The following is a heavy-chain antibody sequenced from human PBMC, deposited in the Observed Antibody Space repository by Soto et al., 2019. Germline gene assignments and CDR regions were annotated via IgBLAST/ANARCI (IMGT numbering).Heavy chain of an antibody. J-gene: IGHJ3*02. CDR2: IGTAGDT. Sequence: GGSLRLSCAASGFTFSSYDMHWVRQATGKGLEWVSAIGTAGDTYYPGSVKGRFTISRENAKNSLYLQMNSLRAGDTAVYYCARTPPRITIFGVVNYAFDIWGQGTMVTVSS. CDR3: ARTPPRITIFGVVNYAFDI. V-gene: IGHV3-13*01. CDR1: GFTFSSYD. D-gene: IGHD3-3*01.